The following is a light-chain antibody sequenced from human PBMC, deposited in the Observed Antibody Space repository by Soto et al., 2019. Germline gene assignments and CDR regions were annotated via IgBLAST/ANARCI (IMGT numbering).Light chain of an antibody. Sequence: DIQLTQSPSFLSASVGDRVTITCRASQGISSYLAWYQQKPGKAPTRLIYAASTLQSGVPSRFSGSGSGTEFTLTVSSLQPEDLATYYCQQPPGFGGGTKVEIK. J-gene: IGKJ4*01. CDR1: QGISSY. CDR3: QQPPG. CDR2: AAS. V-gene: IGKV1-9*01.